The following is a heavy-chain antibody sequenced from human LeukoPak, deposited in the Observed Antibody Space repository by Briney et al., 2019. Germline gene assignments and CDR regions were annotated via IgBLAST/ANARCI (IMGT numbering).Heavy chain of an antibody. V-gene: IGHV4-4*07. J-gene: IGHJ5*02. CDR1: GGSISSYY. Sequence: KPSETLSLTCTVSGGSISSYYWSWIRQPAGKGLEWIGRIYTSGSTNYNPSLKSRVTMSVDTSKNQFSLKLSSVTAADTAVYYCARAPREAAAGILGPFDPWGQGTLVTVSS. CDR3: ARAPREAAAGILGPFDP. CDR2: IYTSGST. D-gene: IGHD6-13*01.